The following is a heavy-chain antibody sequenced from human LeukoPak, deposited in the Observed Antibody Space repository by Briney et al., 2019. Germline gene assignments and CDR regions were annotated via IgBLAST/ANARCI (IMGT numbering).Heavy chain of an antibody. D-gene: IGHD6-6*01. V-gene: IGHV4-39*07. CDR2: IYYSGST. CDR3: ARNGVAARPPYYYYYYYMDV. Sequence: SETLSLTCTVSGGSLSSSSYYWGWIRQPPGKGLEWIGSIYYSGSTYYNPSLKSRVTISVDTSKNQFSLKLSSVTAADTAVYYCARNGVAARPPYYYYYYYMDVWGKGATVSVSS. J-gene: IGHJ6*03. CDR1: GGSLSSSSYY.